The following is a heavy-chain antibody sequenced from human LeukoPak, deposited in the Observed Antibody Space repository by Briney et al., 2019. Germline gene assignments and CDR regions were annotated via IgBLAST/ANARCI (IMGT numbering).Heavy chain of an antibody. V-gene: IGHV4-59*01. J-gene: IGHJ3*02. CDR3: AKDPLSTNDFDI. D-gene: IGHD1-1*01. Sequence: SETLSLTCTVSGGSITNSYWNWIRQSPGKGLEWIGYINYSGSTNYNPSLKSRVTISVDTSKNQFSLKLSSVTAADTAVYFCAKDPLSTNDFDIWGQGTMVTVSS. CDR1: GGSITNSY. CDR2: INYSGST.